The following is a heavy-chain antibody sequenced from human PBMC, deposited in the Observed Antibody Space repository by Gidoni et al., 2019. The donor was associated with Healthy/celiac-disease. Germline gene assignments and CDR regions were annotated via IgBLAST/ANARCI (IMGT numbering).Heavy chain of an antibody. Sequence: DVQLVESGGGLGKTGGARRLSCAASGVTFSNAWMSCVRQAPGKGLEWVGRIKSKTDGETTDYAAPVNGIFTISRNDSNTTLSLQMSSLNTEDAAVYCCTTFETRGSSSPYWGQGTLVTVSS. CDR2: IKSKTDGETT. CDR1: GVTFSNAW. CDR3: TTFETRGSSSPY. D-gene: IGHD6-6*01. J-gene: IGHJ4*02. V-gene: IGHV3-15*01.